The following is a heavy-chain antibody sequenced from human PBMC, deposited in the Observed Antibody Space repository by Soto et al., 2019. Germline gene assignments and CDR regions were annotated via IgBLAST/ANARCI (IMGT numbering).Heavy chain of an antibody. D-gene: IGHD2-15*01. CDR2: ISGSGGRT. J-gene: IGHJ4*02. CDR1: GLTFSSYA. V-gene: IGHV3-23*01. Sequence: AGSLRLSCAASGLTFSSYAMTWVRQAPGKGLEWVSAISGSGGRTYYADSVKGRFTISRDNSKNTLYLQMNSLRAEATAVYSSAGASIKNSYGSGVSGSGGAFWGKGTPVPVSP. CDR3: AGASIKNSYGSGVSGSGGAF.